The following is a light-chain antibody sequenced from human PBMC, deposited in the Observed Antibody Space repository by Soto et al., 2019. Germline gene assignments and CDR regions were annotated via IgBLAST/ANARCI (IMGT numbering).Light chain of an antibody. J-gene: IGLJ2*01. CDR3: QTWGTGIV. CDR1: SGHSSYA. V-gene: IGLV4-69*01. Sequence: QLVLTQSPSASASLGVSVKLTCTLSSGHSSYAIAWHQQQPEKGPRYLMKLSSDGSHYKGDGIPDRFSGSSSGAERYLTISSLQSEDEADYYCQTWGTGIVFGGGTKLTVL. CDR2: LSSDGSH.